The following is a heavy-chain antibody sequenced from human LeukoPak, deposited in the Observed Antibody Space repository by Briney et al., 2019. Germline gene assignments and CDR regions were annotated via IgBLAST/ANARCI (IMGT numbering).Heavy chain of an antibody. V-gene: IGHV3-21*01. CDR3: ARGVSRYSGYDLAY. CDR2: ISSSSSYI. J-gene: IGHJ4*02. CDR1: GFTFSSYS. Sequence: GGSLRLSCAASGFTFSSYSMNWVRQAPGKGLEWVSSISSSSSYIYYADSVKGRFTISRDNAKNSLYLQMNSLRAGDTAVYYCARGVSRYSGYDLAYWGQGTLVTVSS. D-gene: IGHD5-12*01.